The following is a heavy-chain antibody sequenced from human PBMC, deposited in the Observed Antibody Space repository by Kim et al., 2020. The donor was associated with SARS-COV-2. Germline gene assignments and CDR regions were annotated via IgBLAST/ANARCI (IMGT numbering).Heavy chain of an antibody. V-gene: IGHV3-33*01. Sequence: KYYADSVKGRFTISRDNSKNKLYLQMNSLRAEDTAVYYCARDRWCGGLDDWGQGTLVTVSS. D-gene: IGHD3-10*01. CDR2: K. CDR3: ARDRWCGGLDD. J-gene: IGHJ4*02.